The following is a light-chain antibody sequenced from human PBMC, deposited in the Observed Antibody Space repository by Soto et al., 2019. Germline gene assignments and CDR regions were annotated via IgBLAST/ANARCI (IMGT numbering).Light chain of an antibody. CDR1: QSVSSY. J-gene: IGKJ1*01. CDR2: DAS. CDR3: QQRSNWPRT. Sequence: EIVLTQSPATLSLSPGERVTLSCRASQSVSSYLAWYQQKPGQAPRLLIYDASNRATGIPARFSGSGSGTDFTLTISSLAPEDFAVYYCQQRSNWPRTFGQGTKVDIK. V-gene: IGKV3-11*01.